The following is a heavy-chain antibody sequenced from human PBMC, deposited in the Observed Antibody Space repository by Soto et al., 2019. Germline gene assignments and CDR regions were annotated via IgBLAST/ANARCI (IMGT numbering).Heavy chain of an antibody. Sequence: GGSLRLSCAASGFTFSSYWMGWVRQAPGKGLEWVANIKQDGSEKYYVDSVKGRFTISRDNAKNSLYLQMNSLRAEDTAVYYCARSIQLWFDAFDIWGQGTMVTVSS. CDR2: IKQDGSEK. D-gene: IGHD5-18*01. J-gene: IGHJ3*02. CDR1: GFTFSSYW. CDR3: ARSIQLWFDAFDI. V-gene: IGHV3-7*03.